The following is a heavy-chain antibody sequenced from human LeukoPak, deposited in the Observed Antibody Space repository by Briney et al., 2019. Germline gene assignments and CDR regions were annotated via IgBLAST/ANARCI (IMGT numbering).Heavy chain of an antibody. V-gene: IGHV3-7*01. CDR3: ATYDNWVAGDV. D-gene: IGHD1-1*01. CDR2: INKDGGEE. Sequence: HLGGSLRLSCAASEFMFSDYWMSWVRQAPGKGPEWVASINKDGGEEYYADSVKGRFTVSRDNAKNSLFLQMNNLRVEDTAIYYCATYDNWVAGDVWGQGTTVSVSS. CDR1: EFMFSDYW. J-gene: IGHJ6*02.